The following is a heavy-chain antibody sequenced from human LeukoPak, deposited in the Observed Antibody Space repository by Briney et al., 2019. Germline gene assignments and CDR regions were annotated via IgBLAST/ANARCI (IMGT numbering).Heavy chain of an antibody. CDR3: VTTSKYIGSGRDDSFDI. D-gene: IGHD3-10*01. Sequence: PSETLSLTCTVSGGSISTGGYYWSWIRQPPGKGLEWIGYISYSGGTYYNPSLKSRFSMSADTSKSQFSLRMSSVTAADTAVYYCVTTSKYIGSGRDDSFDIWGLGTMVTVSS. J-gene: IGHJ3*02. CDR1: GGSISTGGYY. CDR2: ISYSGGT. V-gene: IGHV4-30-4*01.